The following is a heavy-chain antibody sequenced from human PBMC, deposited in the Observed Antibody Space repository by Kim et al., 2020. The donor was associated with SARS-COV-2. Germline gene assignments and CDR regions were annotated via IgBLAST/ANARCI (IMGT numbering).Heavy chain of an antibody. D-gene: IGHD6-19*01. CDR1: GFTFSSYD. CDR3: ARWRVAGGNSGFDI. V-gene: IGHV3-13*01. Sequence: GGSLRLSCAASGFTFSSYDMHWVRQATGKGLEWVSAIGTAGDTYYPGSVKGRFTISRENAKNSLYLQMNSLRAGDTAVYYCARWRVAGGNSGFDIWGQGTMVTVSS. J-gene: IGHJ3*02. CDR2: IGTAGDT.